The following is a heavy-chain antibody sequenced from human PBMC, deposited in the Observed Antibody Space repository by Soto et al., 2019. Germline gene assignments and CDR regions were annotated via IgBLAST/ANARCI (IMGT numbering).Heavy chain of an antibody. J-gene: IGHJ3*02. CDR3: ATDKITMFFNSFDI. CDR2: INTATENT. CDR1: GYIFTSHA. V-gene: IGHV1-3*04. D-gene: IGHD3-10*02. Sequence: QVQLVQSGAEVKKPGASVQVSCKASGYIFTSHAIHWVRQAPGQRLEWMGWINTATENTKYSQKLQGRITITSDPSTDTAYMELSGLTSEDTAVYFCATDKITMFFNSFDIWGQGTLVTVSS.